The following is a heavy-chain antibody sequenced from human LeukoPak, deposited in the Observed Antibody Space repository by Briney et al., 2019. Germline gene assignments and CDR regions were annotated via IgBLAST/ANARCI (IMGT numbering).Heavy chain of an antibody. Sequence: GGCLRLSCAASGFSVSSNYMTWVRQAPGKGLEWVSVIYSDDSTNFADSVKGRFTISRDNSKNTLDLQMNSLRVEDTAVYYCARARVPAAARVDYWGQGTLVTV. CDR3: ARARVPAAARVDY. CDR1: GFSVSSNY. J-gene: IGHJ4*02. D-gene: IGHD2-2*01. CDR2: IYSDDST. V-gene: IGHV3-53*01.